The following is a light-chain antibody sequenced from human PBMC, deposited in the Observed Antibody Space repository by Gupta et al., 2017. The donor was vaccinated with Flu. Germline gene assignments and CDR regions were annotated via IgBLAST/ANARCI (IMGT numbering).Light chain of an antibody. J-gene: IGLJ2*01. V-gene: IGLV3-9*01. Sequence: ALVQTSSITCGGNNIENRNVHWYQQKPGQAPVLVIYRDISRPAGIPERFSGSNSGNTATLTISGAQAGDEADYYCQVWDSSTEVFGGGTKLTVL. CDR2: RDI. CDR1: NIENRN. CDR3: QVWDSSTEV.